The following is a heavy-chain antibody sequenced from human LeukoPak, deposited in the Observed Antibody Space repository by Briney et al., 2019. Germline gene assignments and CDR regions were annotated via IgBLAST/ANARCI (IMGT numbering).Heavy chain of an antibody. D-gene: IGHD3-3*01. V-gene: IGHV4-59*01. Sequence: SETLSLTCTVSGGSISSYYWSWIRQPPGKGLEWIGYIYYSGSTNYNPSLKSRVTISVDTSKNQFSLKLSSVTAADTAVYYCARDPGHYDFWSGYYMWDNWFDPWGQGTLVTVSS. J-gene: IGHJ5*01. CDR1: GGSISSYY. CDR2: IYYSGST. CDR3: ARDPGHYDFWSGYYMWDNWFDP.